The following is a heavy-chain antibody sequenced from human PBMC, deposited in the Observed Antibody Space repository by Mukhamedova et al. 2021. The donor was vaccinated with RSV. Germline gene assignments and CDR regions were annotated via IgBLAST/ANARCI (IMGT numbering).Heavy chain of an antibody. D-gene: IGHD1-1*01. Sequence: SYWIHWVRQAPGKGLVWVSRISGDGSTTNYADSVKGRFTISRDNAKNTLYLQMNSLRAEDTAVYYCARAWNYGMDVWGQGTTVT. J-gene: IGHJ6*02. CDR1: SYW. CDR2: ISGDGSTT. V-gene: IGHV3-74*01. CDR3: ARAWNYGMDV.